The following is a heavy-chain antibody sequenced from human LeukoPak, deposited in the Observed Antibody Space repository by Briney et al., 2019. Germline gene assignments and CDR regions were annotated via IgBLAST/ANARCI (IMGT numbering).Heavy chain of an antibody. CDR2: MKHDRSAK. Sequence: GGSLRLSCVGSGFSFSAFWMAWVRQAPGKGLEWVANMKHDRSAKHYVDSVKGRFTISRDNAKNSLYLHMNSLRAEDTAVYYCARDVDGSLDYWGRGTLVTVSS. CDR1: GFSFSAFW. D-gene: IGHD1-26*01. V-gene: IGHV3-7*01. CDR3: ARDVDGSLDY. J-gene: IGHJ4*02.